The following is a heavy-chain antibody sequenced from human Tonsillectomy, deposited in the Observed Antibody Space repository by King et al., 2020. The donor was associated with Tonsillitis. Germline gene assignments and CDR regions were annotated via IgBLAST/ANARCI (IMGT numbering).Heavy chain of an antibody. CDR2: IRSKAYSETT. CDR1: GFTLGDYA. V-gene: IGHV3-49*03. D-gene: IGHD3-22*01. CDR3: TRDSTGAYYDSSGIPIQYYYRDV. J-gene: IGHJ6*03. Sequence: VQLVESGGGLVQPGRSLRLSCTASGFTLGDYAMSWFRQAPGKGLEWVSFIRSKAYSETTEYAASVKGRFTILRDDSKSIAYLQMNSLKTEDTAVYYCTRDSTGAYYDSSGIPIQYYYRDVWGKGTTVTVSS.